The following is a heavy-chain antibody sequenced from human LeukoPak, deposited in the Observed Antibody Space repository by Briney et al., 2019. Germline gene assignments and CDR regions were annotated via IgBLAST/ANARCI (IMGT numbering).Heavy chain of an antibody. CDR3: ARQEYCSGGSCYTWFDP. CDR2: IYPADSDI. CDR1: GYSINNYW. V-gene: IGHV5-51*01. J-gene: IGHJ5*02. D-gene: IGHD2-15*01. Sequence: GESLKISCKGSGYSINNYWIGWVRQMPGKGLEWMGIIYPADSDIRYSPSFQGQVTISADKSIGTVYLQWSSLKASDTAMCYCARQEYCSGGSCYTWFDPWGQGTLVTVSS.